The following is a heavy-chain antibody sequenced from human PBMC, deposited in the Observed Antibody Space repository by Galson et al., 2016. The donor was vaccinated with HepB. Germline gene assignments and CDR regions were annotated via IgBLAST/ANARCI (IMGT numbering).Heavy chain of an antibody. J-gene: IGHJ4*02. D-gene: IGHD3-9*01. CDR3: ARTPIRYFDWSPVDY. V-gene: IGHV3-30*01. CDR2: ITYDGSDK. CDR1: GFTFNTYA. Sequence: SLRLSCAASGFTFNTYAMHWFRPPPGKGLEWVADITYDGSDKNYAETLKGRITISRDNSNNTLYLQMNSLGAEDTALYYCARTPIRYFDWSPVDYWGQGTLVTVSS.